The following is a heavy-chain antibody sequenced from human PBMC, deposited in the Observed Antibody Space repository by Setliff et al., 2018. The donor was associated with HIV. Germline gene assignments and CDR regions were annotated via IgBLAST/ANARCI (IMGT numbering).Heavy chain of an antibody. CDR1: GGSITSGNYF. D-gene: IGHD5-12*01. V-gene: IGHV4-61*09. CDR3: ARDSRWLQFPYFDS. CDR2: MYTDGST. Sequence: PSETLSLTCTVSGGSITSGNYFWSWIRQPAGKGLEWIGHMYTDGSTNYNPSFKGRVTISADTSKNQFSLKLSSVTAADTAVYYCARDSRWLQFPYFDSWGQGTPVTVSS. J-gene: IGHJ4*01.